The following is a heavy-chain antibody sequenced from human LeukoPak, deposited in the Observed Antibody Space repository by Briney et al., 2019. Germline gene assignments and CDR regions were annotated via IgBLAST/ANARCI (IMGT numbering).Heavy chain of an antibody. V-gene: IGHV3-48*03. J-gene: IGHJ1*01. Sequence: GGSLRLSCAASGFTLSSYWMNWVRHAPGKGLEWVSYSGHSGSITDYADSVKGRFTISRDNAENSLYLQTNTLRAEDTAVYYCVRDGAVVTSGNYPWRYFQYWGQGTLVTVSS. CDR1: GFTLSSYW. CDR3: VRDGAVVTSGNYPWRYFQY. D-gene: IGHD3-10*01. CDR2: SGHSGSIT.